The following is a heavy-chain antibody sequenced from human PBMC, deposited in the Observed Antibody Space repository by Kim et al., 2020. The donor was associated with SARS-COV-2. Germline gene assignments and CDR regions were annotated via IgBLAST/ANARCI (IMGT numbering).Heavy chain of an antibody. D-gene: IGHD3-10*01. V-gene: IGHV5-51*01. CDR2: IYPGDSDT. CDR3: SRLFTMVPVYFDY. CDR1: GYSFTSYW. J-gene: IGHJ4*02. Sequence: GESLKISCKGSGYSFTSYWIGWVRQMPGKGMEWMGIIYPGDSDTRYSPSFQGQVTISADKSISTAYLQWSSLKASDTAMYYCSRLFTMVPVYFDYWGQGTLVTVSS.